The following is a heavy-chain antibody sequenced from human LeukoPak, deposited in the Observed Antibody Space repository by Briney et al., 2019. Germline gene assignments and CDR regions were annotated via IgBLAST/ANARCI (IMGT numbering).Heavy chain of an antibody. CDR3: AKSRLGDSSGWTYYFDY. D-gene: IGHD6-19*01. CDR1: GFTFSVYG. CDR2: ISHDGGNK. J-gene: IGHJ4*02. Sequence: GGSLRLSCAASGFTFSVYGMHWVRQGPGKGLEWVALISHDGGNKNYTDSVKGRFTISRDNSKNTLYLQMNSLRAEDTAVYYCAKSRLGDSSGWTYYFDYWGQGTLVTVSS. V-gene: IGHV3-30*18.